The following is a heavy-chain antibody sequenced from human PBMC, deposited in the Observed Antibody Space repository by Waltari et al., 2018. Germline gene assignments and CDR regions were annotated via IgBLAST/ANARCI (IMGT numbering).Heavy chain of an antibody. CDR3: ARAYTSSSGLLWLSAADC. J-gene: IGHJ4*02. V-gene: IGHV3-30-3*01. CDR1: GFNFSNYA. D-gene: IGHD6-13*01. Sequence: QVQLVESGGGVVQPGRSLRLSCATSGFNFSNYAMHWVRQAPGKGRGGVEGISYDGSKEYYADSVKGRFTISRDKSKNTLLLQMISLISVDTAIYYCARAYTSSSGLLWLSAADCWGQGTLVTVSS. CDR2: ISYDGSKE.